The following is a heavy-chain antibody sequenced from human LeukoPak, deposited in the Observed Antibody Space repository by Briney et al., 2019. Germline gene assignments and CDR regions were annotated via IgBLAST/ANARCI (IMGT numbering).Heavy chain of an antibody. V-gene: IGHV4-30-4*08. D-gene: IGHD4-17*01. CDR2: IYYSGST. Sequence: PSETLSLTCAVYGGSFSGYYWSWIRQPPGKGLEWIGYIYYSGSTYYNPSLKSRVTISVDTSKNQFSLKLSSVTAADTAVYYCARYYGDGAVVLDYWGQGTLVTVSS. CDR1: GGSFSGYY. CDR3: ARYYGDGAVVLDY. J-gene: IGHJ4*02.